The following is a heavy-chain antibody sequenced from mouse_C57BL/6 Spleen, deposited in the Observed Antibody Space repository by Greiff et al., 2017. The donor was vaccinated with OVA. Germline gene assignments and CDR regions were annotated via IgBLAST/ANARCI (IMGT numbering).Heavy chain of an antibody. J-gene: IGHJ4*01. V-gene: IGHV1-4*01. Sequence: QVQLQQSGAELARPGASVKMSCKASGYTFTSYTMHWVKQRPGQGLEWIGYINPSSGYTKYNQKFKDKATLTADKSSSTAYMQLSSLTSEDSAVYYCARYDYDVGYYAMDYWGQGTSVTVSS. CDR2: INPSSGYT. D-gene: IGHD2-4*01. CDR1: GYTFTSYT. CDR3: ARYDYDVGYYAMDY.